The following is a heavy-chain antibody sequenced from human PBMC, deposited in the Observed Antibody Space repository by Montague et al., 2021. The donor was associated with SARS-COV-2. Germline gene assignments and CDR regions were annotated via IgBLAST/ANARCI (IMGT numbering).Heavy chain of an antibody. CDR3: ARGLRRWRDVYYYYGLDV. CDR2: TYHGGST. J-gene: IGHJ6*02. CDR1: GDSISSNNW. D-gene: IGHD4-23*01. Sequence: SETLSLTCAVSGDSISSNNWWNWVRQPPGKGLEWIGETYHGGSTNYNPSLKSRVTISVDKTKNQLSLKMRSVTAADTAVYYCARGLRRWRDVYYYYGLDVWGQGTLVTVSS. V-gene: IGHV4-4*02.